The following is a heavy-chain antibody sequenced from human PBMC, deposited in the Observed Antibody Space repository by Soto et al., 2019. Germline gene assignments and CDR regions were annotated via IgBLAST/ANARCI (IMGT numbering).Heavy chain of an antibody. CDR2: ISYDGSNK. CDR1: GFTFSSYG. Sequence: QVQLVESGGGVVQPGRSLRLSCAASGFTFSSYGMHWVRQAPGKGLEWVAVISYDGSNKYYADSVKGRFTISRDNSKNTLYLQMNSLRAEDTAVYYCAKAGYRSGWSFDYWGQGTLVTVSS. J-gene: IGHJ4*02. D-gene: IGHD6-19*01. V-gene: IGHV3-30*18. CDR3: AKAGYRSGWSFDY.